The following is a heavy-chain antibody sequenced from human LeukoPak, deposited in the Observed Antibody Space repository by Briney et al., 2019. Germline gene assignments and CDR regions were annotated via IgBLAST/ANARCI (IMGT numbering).Heavy chain of an antibody. Sequence: ASVKVSRKASGGTFSSNAISWERQAPGQGLEWMGRIIPILGIANYAQKFQGRVTITADKSTSTAYMELSSLRSEDTAVYYCARDGAPYGSGSYYNDYWGQGTLVTVSS. D-gene: IGHD3-10*01. CDR1: GGTFSSNA. CDR3: ARDGAPYGSGSYYNDY. J-gene: IGHJ4*02. CDR2: IIPILGIA. V-gene: IGHV1-69*04.